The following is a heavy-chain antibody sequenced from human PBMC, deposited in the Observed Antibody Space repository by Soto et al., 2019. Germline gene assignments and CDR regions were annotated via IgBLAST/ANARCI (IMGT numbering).Heavy chain of an antibody. V-gene: IGHV3-21*01. D-gene: IGHD3-3*01. CDR2: ISSSSSYI. CDR3: ARDSITIIGVHYYYGMDV. Sequence: GGSLRLSCAASGFTFSSYSMNWVRQAPGKGLEWVSSISSSSSYIYYADSVKGRFTISRDNAKNSLYLQMNSLRAEDTAVYYCARDSITIIGVHYYYGMDVWGQGTTVTVYS. CDR1: GFTFSSYS. J-gene: IGHJ6*02.